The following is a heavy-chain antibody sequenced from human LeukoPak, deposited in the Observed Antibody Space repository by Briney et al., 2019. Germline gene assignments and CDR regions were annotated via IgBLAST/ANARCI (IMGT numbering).Heavy chain of an antibody. V-gene: IGHV4-39*01. D-gene: IGHD6-13*01. CDR2: IYYSGST. CDR1: GGSISSYY. Sequence: SETLSLTCTVSGGSISSYYWGWLRQPPGKGLEWIGSIYYSGSTYYNPSLKIRVTISVDTSKNQFSLKLSSVTAADTAVYYCARHPAYSSSWYWGQGTLVTVSS. CDR3: ARHPAYSSSWY. J-gene: IGHJ4*02.